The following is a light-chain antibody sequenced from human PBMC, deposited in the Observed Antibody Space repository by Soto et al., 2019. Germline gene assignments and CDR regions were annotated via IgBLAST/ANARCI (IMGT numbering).Light chain of an antibody. J-gene: IGKJ4*01. CDR1: QSIGSY. CDR2: GGS. Sequence: DIQMTQSPSSLSASVGDRVTITCRESQSIGSYLNGYQQKPGKAPNLLIHGGSILQSGVPPRFSGGGGGTDFTLTISTLQPEDFASYYCQQIYTIPLTFGGGTKVDIK. CDR3: QQIYTIPLT. V-gene: IGKV1-39*01.